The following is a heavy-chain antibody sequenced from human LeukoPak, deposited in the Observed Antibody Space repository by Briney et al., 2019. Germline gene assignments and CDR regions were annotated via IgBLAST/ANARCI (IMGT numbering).Heavy chain of an antibody. J-gene: IGHJ4*02. D-gene: IGHD6-19*01. Sequence: GRSLRLSXAVSGFTFRGYEMNWVRRAPGKGLQWLAYISRSGSSKYYADSVQGRFSISRDNPKNSLYLHMNSLRVDDTAVYYCVGEMDSGWYPYWGPGTLFTVSS. CDR3: VGEMDSGWYPY. CDR1: GFTFRGYE. CDR2: ISRSGSSK. V-gene: IGHV3-48*03.